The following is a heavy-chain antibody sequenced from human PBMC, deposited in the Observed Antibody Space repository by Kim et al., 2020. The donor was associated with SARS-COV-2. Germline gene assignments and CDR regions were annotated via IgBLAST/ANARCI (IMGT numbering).Heavy chain of an antibody. J-gene: IGHJ5*02. CDR3: ARDKKGLVAAAGTSFWFDP. Sequence: ASVKVSCKASGYTFTSYAMHWVRQAPGQRLEWMGWINAGNGNTKYSQKFQGRVTITRDTSASTAYMELSSLRSEDTAVYYCARDKKGLVAAAGTSFWFDPWGQGTLVTVSS. V-gene: IGHV1-3*01. D-gene: IGHD6-13*01. CDR2: INAGNGNT. CDR1: GYTFTSYA.